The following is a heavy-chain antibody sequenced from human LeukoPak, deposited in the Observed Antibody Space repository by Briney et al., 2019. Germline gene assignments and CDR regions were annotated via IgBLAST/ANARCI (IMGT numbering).Heavy chain of an antibody. CDR1: GSSISNYY. V-gene: IGHV4-4*07. CDR3: ARAAEYSSGWYLFDY. J-gene: IGHJ4*02. Sequence: SETLSLTCTVSGSSISNYYWTWIRQPAGKGLEWIGRIYTSGGTNYNPSLQTRVTMSVDTSKNRVSLNLGSVAAAGTAMYYCARAAEYSSGWYLFDYWGQGILVTVSA. D-gene: IGHD6-19*01. CDR2: IYTSGGT.